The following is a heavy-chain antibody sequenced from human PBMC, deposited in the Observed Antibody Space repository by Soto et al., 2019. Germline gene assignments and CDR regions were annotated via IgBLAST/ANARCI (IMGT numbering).Heavy chain of an antibody. Sequence: SESLSLTCAVYGGSFSGYYWSWIRQPPGKGLEWIGEINHSGSTNYNPSLKSRVTISVDTSKNQFSLKLSSVTAADTAVYYCARASHIRLLVGYYYYGMDVWGQGTTVTVSS. CDR2: INHSGST. CDR1: GGSFSGYY. J-gene: IGHJ6*02. D-gene: IGHD2-15*01. CDR3: ARASHIRLLVGYYYYGMDV. V-gene: IGHV4-34*01.